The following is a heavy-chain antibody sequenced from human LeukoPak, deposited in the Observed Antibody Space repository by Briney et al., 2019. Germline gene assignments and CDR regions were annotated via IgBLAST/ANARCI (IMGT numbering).Heavy chain of an antibody. J-gene: IGHJ4*02. CDR1: GHTFTDYY. CDR2: INPDSGET. D-gene: IGHD4-11*01. V-gene: IGHV1-2*02. CDR3: ARDRDYSKTERGFDY. Sequence: ASVKVSCKTSGHTFTDYYIHWVRQAPGQGLEWMGWINPDSGETKSAKKFQGRVTMTGDTSISTAYMELSRVTSDDMAVYYCARDRDYSKTERGFDYWGQGTLVTVSS.